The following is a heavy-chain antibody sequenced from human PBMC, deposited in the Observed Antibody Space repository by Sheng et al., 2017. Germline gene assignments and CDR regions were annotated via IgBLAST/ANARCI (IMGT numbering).Heavy chain of an antibody. CDR3: ARATRRVAEFDY. Sequence: QVQLVQSGAEVKKPGSSVKVSCKASGGTFSRSVISWVRQAPGQGLEWMGGIIPIFGTANYAQKFQGRVTITADESTNTAYLEVSSLRSEDTAVYYCARATRRVAEFDYWGQGTLINVSS. V-gene: IGHV1-69*01. J-gene: IGHJ4*02. CDR1: GGTFSRSV. CDR2: IIPIFGTA. D-gene: IGHD3-3*01.